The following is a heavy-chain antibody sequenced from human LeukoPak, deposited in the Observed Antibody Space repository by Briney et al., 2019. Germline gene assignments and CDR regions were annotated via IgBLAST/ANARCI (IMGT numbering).Heavy chain of an antibody. V-gene: IGHV3-30*04. CDR2: MSYDGSNK. J-gene: IGHJ3*02. D-gene: IGHD4-23*01. CDR3: AREMNYGGQGSPVGFDI. Sequence: GGSLRLSCAASGFTFSYYALHWVRQAPGKGLEWVAVMSYDGSNKHYADSVKGRLTIPRDNSKNTLYLEMNSLRAEDTALYYCAREMNYGGQGSPVGFDIWGQGTMVTVS. CDR1: GFTFSYYA.